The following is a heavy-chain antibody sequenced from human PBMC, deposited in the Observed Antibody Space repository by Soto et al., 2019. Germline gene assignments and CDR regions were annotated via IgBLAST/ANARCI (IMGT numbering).Heavy chain of an antibody. J-gene: IGHJ6*02. CDR3: ARGAVAGDYYYYYGMDV. CDR2: ISAYNGNT. Sequence: QVQLVQSGAEVKKPGASVRVSCKASGYTFTSYGISWVRQAPGQGLEWMGWISAYNGNTKYAQILQGRVTMTTDTPXSXXYMELRSLRSDDTAVYFCARGAVAGDYYYYYGMDVWGQGTTVTVSS. D-gene: IGHD6-19*01. V-gene: IGHV1-18*01. CDR1: GYTFTSYG.